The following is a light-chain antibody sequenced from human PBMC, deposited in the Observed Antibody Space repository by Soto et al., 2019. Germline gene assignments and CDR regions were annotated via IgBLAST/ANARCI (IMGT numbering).Light chain of an antibody. Sequence: DIQMTQSPSTVSASVGDRVTFTCRASQAIRDWLAWYQHKPGKAPKLLIYAASTLQRGVPSRFSGSGSGTEFNLTISSLQSDDFATYYCQQAFIIPLTFGGGTKVEV. CDR3: QQAFIIPLT. V-gene: IGKV1-12*01. J-gene: IGKJ4*01. CDR1: QAIRDW. CDR2: AAS.